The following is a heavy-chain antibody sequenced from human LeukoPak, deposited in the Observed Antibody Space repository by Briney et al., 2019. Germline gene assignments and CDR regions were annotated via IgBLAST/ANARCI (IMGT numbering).Heavy chain of an antibody. CDR3: ASGGGYPNY. V-gene: IGHV4-34*01. CDR1: GGSFSGYY. D-gene: IGHD3-16*02. J-gene: IGHJ4*02. CDR2: INHSGST. Sequence: SETLSLTCAVYGGSFSGYYWSWIRQPPGKGLEWIGEINHSGSTNYNPSLKSRVTISVDMSKNQFSLKLSSVTAADTAVYYCASGGGYPNYWGQGTLVTVSS.